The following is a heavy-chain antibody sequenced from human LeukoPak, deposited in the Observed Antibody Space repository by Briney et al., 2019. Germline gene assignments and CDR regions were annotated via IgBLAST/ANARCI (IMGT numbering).Heavy chain of an antibody. Sequence: ASVKVSCKASGYTFTGYYMHWVRQAPGQGLEWMGWISAYNGNTNYAQKPQGRVTMTTDTSTSTAYMELRSLRSDDTAVYYCARDSATNYYYYGMDVWGQGTTVTVSS. D-gene: IGHD5-24*01. J-gene: IGHJ6*02. V-gene: IGHV1-18*04. CDR3: ARDSATNYYYYGMDV. CDR2: ISAYNGNT. CDR1: GYTFTGYY.